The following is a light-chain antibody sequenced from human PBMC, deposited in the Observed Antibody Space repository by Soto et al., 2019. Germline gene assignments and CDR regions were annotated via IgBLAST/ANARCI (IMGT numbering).Light chain of an antibody. CDR3: CSYAGSYTRV. Sequence: QSVLTQPRSVSGSPGQSVTISCTGTSSDVGGYNYVSWYQQHPGKAPKLMLYDVSKRPSGVPDRFSGSKSDNTASLTISGLQAEDEADYYCCSYAGSYTRVFGGGTKVTVL. CDR1: SSDVGGYNY. J-gene: IGLJ3*02. CDR2: DVS. V-gene: IGLV2-11*01.